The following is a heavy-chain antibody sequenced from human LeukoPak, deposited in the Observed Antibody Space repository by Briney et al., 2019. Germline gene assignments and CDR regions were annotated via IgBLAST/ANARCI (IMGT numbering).Heavy chain of an antibody. CDR1: GFALKSYS. CDR3: ADGVWFGELFLDY. Sequence: PGGSLRLSCAGSGFALKSYSLTWVRQAPGKGLEWVSSISSTSAYIHYADSVKGRFTISRDNVDNVVYLEMNSLGAEDTATYYCADGVWFGELFLDYWGQGTLVTVSS. J-gene: IGHJ4*02. CDR2: ISSTSAYI. V-gene: IGHV3-21*01. D-gene: IGHD3-10*01.